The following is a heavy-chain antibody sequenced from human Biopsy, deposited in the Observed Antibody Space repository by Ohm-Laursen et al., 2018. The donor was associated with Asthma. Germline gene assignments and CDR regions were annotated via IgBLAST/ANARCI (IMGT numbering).Heavy chain of an antibody. Sequence: TLSLTCTVSGGSISSGGYYWSWIRQHPGKGLEWIGYIYYSGSTYYNPSPKSRVTISVDTSKNQFSLKLSSVTAADTAVYYCARERVTAMVTYFDYWGQGTLVTVSS. D-gene: IGHD5-18*01. CDR1: GGSISSGGYY. V-gene: IGHV4-31*03. CDR3: ARERVTAMVTYFDY. CDR2: IYYSGST. J-gene: IGHJ4*02.